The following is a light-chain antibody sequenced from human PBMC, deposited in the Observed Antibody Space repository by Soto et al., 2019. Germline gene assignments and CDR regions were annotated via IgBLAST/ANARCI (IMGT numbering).Light chain of an antibody. J-gene: IGLJ1*01. CDR1: SSNIGTNF. V-gene: IGLV1-44*01. Sequence: QSVLTQPPSASGTPGQRVSISCSGSSSNIGTNFVDWYQQLPGTAPKLLIYSNNQRPSGVPARFSGSKPGTSASLAISGLQSEDEADYYCAAWDDSLIAYVFGSGTKVTVL. CDR2: SNN. CDR3: AAWDDSLIAYV.